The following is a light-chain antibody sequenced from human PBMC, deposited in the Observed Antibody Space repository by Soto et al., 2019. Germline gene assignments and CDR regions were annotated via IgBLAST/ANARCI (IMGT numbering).Light chain of an antibody. CDR3: CSYAGSYTSFV. CDR1: SSDVGVYNY. Sequence: QSVLTQPRSVSGSPGQSVTISCTGTSSDVGVYNYVSWYQQHPGKAPKLMIYDVSKRPSGVPDRFSGSKSGNTASLTISGLQAEDEADYYCCSYAGSYTSFVFGTGTKVTV. J-gene: IGLJ1*01. CDR2: DVS. V-gene: IGLV2-11*01.